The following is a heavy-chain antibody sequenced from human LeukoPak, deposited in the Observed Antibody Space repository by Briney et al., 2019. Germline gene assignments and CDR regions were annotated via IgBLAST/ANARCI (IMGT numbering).Heavy chain of an antibody. D-gene: IGHD3-10*01. Sequence: SETLSLTCAVYVGSYSGYYWSWIRQPPGKGLEWIGEINHSGSTNYNSSLKSRVTISVDTSKNQFSLKLSSVTAADTAVYYCARGYYGSGSHCCHMDVWGKGTTITVS. V-gene: IGHV4-34*01. J-gene: IGHJ6*03. CDR3: ARGYYGSGSHCCHMDV. CDR1: VGSYSGYY. CDR2: INHSGST.